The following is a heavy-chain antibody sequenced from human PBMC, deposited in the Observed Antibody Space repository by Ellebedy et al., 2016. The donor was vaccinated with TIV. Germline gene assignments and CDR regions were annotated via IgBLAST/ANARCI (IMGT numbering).Heavy chain of an antibody. D-gene: IGHD1-26*01. V-gene: IGHV3-11*01. J-gene: IGHJ5*02. CDR2: ISSSGSTI. CDR1: GFTFSDYY. CDR3: ARDARFIDHQHNWFDP. Sequence: GGSLRLSCAASGFTFSDYYMSWIRQAPGKGLEWISDISSSGSTIYYADSVKGRFTISRDNAKNSLYLQMNSLRAEDTVVYYCARDARFIDHQHNWFDPWGQGTLVTVSS.